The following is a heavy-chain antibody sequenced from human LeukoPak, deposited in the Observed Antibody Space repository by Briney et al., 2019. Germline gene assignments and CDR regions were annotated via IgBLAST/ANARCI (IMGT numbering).Heavy chain of an antibody. CDR3: ARDNYDSSGYFFDY. D-gene: IGHD3-22*01. CDR2: ISSSSTYI. V-gene: IGHV3-21*01. Sequence: GGSLRLSCAASGFTFSTYSMNWVRQAPGKGLEWVSSISSSSTYIYYADSVKSRFTISRDNAKNSLYLQMNSLRAEDTAMYYCARDNYDSSGYFFDYWGQGTLVTVSS. J-gene: IGHJ4*02. CDR1: GFTFSTYS.